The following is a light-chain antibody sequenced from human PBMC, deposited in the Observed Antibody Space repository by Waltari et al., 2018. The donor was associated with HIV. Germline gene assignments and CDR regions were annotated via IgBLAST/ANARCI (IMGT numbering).Light chain of an antibody. CDR1: HSTIRNNH. CDR3: GAWDDSLHGPL. V-gene: IGLV1-44*01. Sequence: QSVLSPPPSASGTPGQRVTISCSGSHSTIRNNHVEWYQQLPGTAPKLLIYSNNQRPSGVPDRFSGSKSGTSGSLAISGLQSEDEADYYCGAWDDSLHGPLFGGGTKLTVL. J-gene: IGLJ2*01. CDR2: SNN.